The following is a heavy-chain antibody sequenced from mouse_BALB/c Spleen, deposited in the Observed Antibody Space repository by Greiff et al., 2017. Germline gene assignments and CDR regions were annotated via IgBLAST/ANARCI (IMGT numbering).Heavy chain of an antibody. V-gene: IGHV1-14*01. CDR1: GYTFTSYV. CDR2: INPYNDGT. Sequence: EVQLQQSGPELVKPGASVKMSCKASGYTFTSYVMHWVKQKPGQGLEWIGYINPYNDGTKYNEKFKGKATLTSDKSSSTAYMELSSLTSEDSAVYYCARGNYGYVQYYAMDYWGQGTSVTVSS. CDR3: ARGNYGYVQYYAMDY. J-gene: IGHJ4*01. D-gene: IGHD1-2*01.